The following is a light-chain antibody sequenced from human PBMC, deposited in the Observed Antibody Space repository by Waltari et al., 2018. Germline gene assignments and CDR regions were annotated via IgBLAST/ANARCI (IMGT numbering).Light chain of an antibody. CDR2: DAS. J-gene: IGLJ1*01. CDR3: CSYAGSGTYV. Sequence: QSALTQPASVSGFPGQTITISCTGTSLYAGGSKYFSWYQQHPGKAPKVMIYDASEWPSGVSNRFSGSKSANTASLTIAGLQAEDEADYYCCSYAGSGTYVFGSGTKVTVL. V-gene: IGLV2-23*01. CDR1: SLYAGGSKY.